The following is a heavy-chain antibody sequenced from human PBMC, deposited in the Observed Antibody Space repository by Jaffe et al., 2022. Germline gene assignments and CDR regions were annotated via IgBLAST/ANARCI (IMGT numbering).Heavy chain of an antibody. Sequence: EVQLVESGGGLVQPGGSLRLSCAASGFTVSSNYMSWVRQAPGKGLEWVSVIYSGGSTYYADSVKGRFTISRDNSKNTLYLQMNSLRAEDTAVYYCARGLAYCGGDCYSPFDYWGQGTLVTVSS. J-gene: IGHJ4*02. D-gene: IGHD2-21*02. CDR3: ARGLAYCGGDCYSPFDY. V-gene: IGHV3-66*02. CDR1: GFTVSSNY. CDR2: IYSGGST.